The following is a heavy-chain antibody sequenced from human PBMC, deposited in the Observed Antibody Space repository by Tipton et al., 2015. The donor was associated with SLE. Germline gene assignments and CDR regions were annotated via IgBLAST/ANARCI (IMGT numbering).Heavy chain of an antibody. CDR3: AREGSGYPFDF. Sequence: TLSLTCTASGGSISSSSYYWGWIRQPPGKGLEWIGSIYYSGSTYYNPSLKSRVTISVDTSKNQFSLKLSSVTAADTAVYYCAREGSGYPFDFWGQGTLATVSS. D-gene: IGHD5-12*01. V-gene: IGHV4-39*07. J-gene: IGHJ4*02. CDR2: IYYSGST. CDR1: GGSISSSSYY.